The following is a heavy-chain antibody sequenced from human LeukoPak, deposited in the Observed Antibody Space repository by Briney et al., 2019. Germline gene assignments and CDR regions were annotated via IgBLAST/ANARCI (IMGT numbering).Heavy chain of an antibody. V-gene: IGHV4-34*01. Sequence: SETLSLTCAVYGGSFSGYFWTWIRQPPGKGLEWIGEINYSGSTNYNPSLKSRVTISLDTSKNQLSLKLSSVTAADTAVYYCARVDSILSYFDYWGQGTLVTVSS. CDR2: INYSGST. D-gene: IGHD3-22*01. CDR1: GGSFSGYF. J-gene: IGHJ4*02. CDR3: ARVDSILSYFDY.